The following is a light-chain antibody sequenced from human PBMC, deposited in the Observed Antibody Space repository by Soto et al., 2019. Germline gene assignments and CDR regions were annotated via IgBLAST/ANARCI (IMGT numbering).Light chain of an antibody. V-gene: IGKV3D-20*01. J-gene: IGKJ1*01. CDR2: DVS. CDR3: QCSDNSPT. CDR1: QSVNSNN. Sequence: EIVLTQSPATLSLSPGERATLSCGASQSVNSNNLAWYQQKPGLAPRLLIYDVSNRASGIPDRFSGSGSGTDFTLTISRLEPEDFAVYYCQCSDNSPTFGQGTKVEIK.